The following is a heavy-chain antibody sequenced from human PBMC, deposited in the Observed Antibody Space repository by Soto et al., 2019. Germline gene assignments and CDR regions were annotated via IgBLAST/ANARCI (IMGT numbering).Heavy chain of an antibody. CDR1: RDTFSRYA. J-gene: IGHJ5*02. V-gene: IGHV1-69*13. CDR3: ARARLSVELRRGAYNWFDP. D-gene: IGHD1-7*01. Sequence: SVQVSCRASRDTFSRYAISCVRHSSGQGLEWMGGIIPIFGTANYAQKFQGRVTITADESTSTAYMELSSLRSEDTAVYYCARARLSVELRRGAYNWFDPWG. CDR2: IIPIFGTA.